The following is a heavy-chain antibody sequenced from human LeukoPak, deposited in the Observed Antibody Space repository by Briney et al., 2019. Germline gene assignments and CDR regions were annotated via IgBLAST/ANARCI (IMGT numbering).Heavy chain of an antibody. Sequence: ASVKVSCKASGYTFTSYAMNWVRQAPGQGLEWMGWINTDTGNPTYAQGFTGRFVFSLDTSVSTAYLQISSLKAEDTAVYCCARDGISFGELCDYWGQGTLVTVSS. J-gene: IGHJ4*02. D-gene: IGHD3-10*01. CDR2: INTDTGNP. CDR1: GYTFTSYA. V-gene: IGHV7-4-1*02. CDR3: ARDGISFGELCDY.